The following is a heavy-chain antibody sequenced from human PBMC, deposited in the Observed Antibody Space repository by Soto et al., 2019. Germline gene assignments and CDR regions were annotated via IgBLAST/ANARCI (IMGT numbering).Heavy chain of an antibody. CDR3: ARVQWELLRDYYYYGMDV. V-gene: IGHV4-31*03. CDR1: GGSISSCGYY. CDR2: IYYSGST. Sequence: SETLSLTCTVSGGSISSCGYYWSWIRQHPGKGLDWIGYIYYSGSTYYNPSLKSRVTISVDTSKNQFSLKLSSVTAADTAVYYCARVQWELLRDYYYYGMDVWGQGTTVTVSS. J-gene: IGHJ6*02. D-gene: IGHD1-26*01.